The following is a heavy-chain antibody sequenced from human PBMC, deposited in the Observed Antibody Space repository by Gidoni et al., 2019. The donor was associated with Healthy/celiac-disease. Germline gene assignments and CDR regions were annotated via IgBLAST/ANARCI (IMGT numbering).Heavy chain of an antibody. CDR2: ISYDGSNK. Sequence: QVQLVESGGGVVQPGRSLRLSCAASGFPFSSYGMHWVLQAPGKGLELMAVISYDGSNKYYADSVQGRFTISRDNSKNTLYLQMNSRRAEDTAVYYCAKDQIRETYYYGSGSSYGMDVWGQGTTVTVSS. J-gene: IGHJ6*02. CDR1: GFPFSSYG. V-gene: IGHV3-30*18. D-gene: IGHD3-10*01. CDR3: AKDQIRETYYYGSGSSYGMDV.